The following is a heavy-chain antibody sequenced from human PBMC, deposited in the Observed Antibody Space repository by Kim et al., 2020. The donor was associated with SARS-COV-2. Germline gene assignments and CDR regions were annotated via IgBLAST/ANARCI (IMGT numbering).Heavy chain of an antibody. J-gene: IGHJ6*02. CDR3: ARATSVYGSGYKIRGYYYGMDV. CDR2: MNPNSGNT. Sequence: ASVKVSCKASGYTFTSYDINWVRQATGQGLEWMGWMNPNSGNTGYAQKFQGRVTMTRNTSISTAYMELSSLRSEDTAVYYCARATSVYGSGYKIRGYYYGMDVWGQGTTVTVSS. V-gene: IGHV1-8*01. CDR1: GYTFTSYD. D-gene: IGHD3-10*01.